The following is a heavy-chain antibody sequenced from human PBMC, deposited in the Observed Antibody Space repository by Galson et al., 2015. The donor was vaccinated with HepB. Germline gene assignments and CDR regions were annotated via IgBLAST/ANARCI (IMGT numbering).Heavy chain of an antibody. J-gene: IGHJ4*02. Sequence: SLRLSCAASGFTFSSYWMHWVRQAPGKGLVWVSRIKTDGRYTSYADSVKGRCNISRDNAKNTVYLEMNSLRTEDTSIYYCVRSSCFDTWGQGSPVTVSS. CDR1: GFTFSSYW. D-gene: IGHD2-2*01. V-gene: IGHV3-74*01. CDR2: IKTDGRYT. CDR3: VRSSCFDT.